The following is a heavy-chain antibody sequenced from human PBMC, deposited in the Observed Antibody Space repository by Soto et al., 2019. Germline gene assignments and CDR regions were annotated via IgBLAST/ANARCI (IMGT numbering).Heavy chain of an antibody. CDR1: CDSINSDKYY. V-gene: IGHV4-39*01. CDR2: IYFRGNT. J-gene: IGHJ4*02. Sequence: QLQLQESGPGLVKPSETLSLTCSVSCDSINSDKYYWGWIRQPPGKGLDWIGSIYFRGNTYYNPSLQTRVTISLDKSKSQFSLKLNSVTAADSAVYFCARLEGLATISYYFDFWGQGALVTVSS. D-gene: IGHD3-9*01. CDR3: ARLEGLATISYYFDF.